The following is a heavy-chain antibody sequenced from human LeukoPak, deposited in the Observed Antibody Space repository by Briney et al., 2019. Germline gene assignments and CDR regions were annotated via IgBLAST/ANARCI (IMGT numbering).Heavy chain of an antibody. J-gene: IGHJ6*02. CDR2: ISYDGSNK. V-gene: IGHV3-30*04. D-gene: IGHD6-13*01. CDR3: ARVSLGPYSSSWYGYYYGMDV. CDR1: GFTFSSYA. Sequence: GGSLRLSCAASGFTFSSYAMHWVRQAPGKGLEWVAVISYDGSNKYYASSVKGRFTISRDNSKNTLYLQMNSLRAEDTAVYYCARVSLGPYSSSWYGYYYGMDVWGQGTTVTVSS.